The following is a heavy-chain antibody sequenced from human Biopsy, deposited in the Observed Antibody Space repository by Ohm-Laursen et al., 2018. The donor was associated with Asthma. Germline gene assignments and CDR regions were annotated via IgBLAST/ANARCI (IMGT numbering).Heavy chain of an antibody. CDR3: VRDGTDDAFDI. CDR2: ISKDASTQ. J-gene: IGHJ3*02. CDR1: GFSFSNFA. Sequence: SLRLSCAASGFSFSNFAIHWARQAPGKGLEWVGVISKDASTQDYADSAKGRFTMARDNSKNTLDLQMNSLREEDTAVYYCVRDGTDDAFDIWGQGTVVSVSS. D-gene: IGHD1-1*01. V-gene: IGHV3-30*01.